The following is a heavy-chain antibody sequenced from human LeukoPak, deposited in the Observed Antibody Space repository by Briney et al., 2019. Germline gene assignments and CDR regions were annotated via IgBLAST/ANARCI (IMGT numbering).Heavy chain of an antibody. CDR1: GYTFTSYG. CDR3: ARGGSSSWYSYYYYYGMDV. Sequence: ASVKVSCKASGYTFTSYGISWVRQAPGQGLEWMGWINPNSGGTNYAQKFQGRVTMTRDTPISTAYMELSRLRSDDTAVYYCARGGSSSWYSYYYYYGMDVWGQGTTVTVSS. J-gene: IGHJ6*02. D-gene: IGHD6-13*01. V-gene: IGHV1-2*02. CDR2: INPNSGGT.